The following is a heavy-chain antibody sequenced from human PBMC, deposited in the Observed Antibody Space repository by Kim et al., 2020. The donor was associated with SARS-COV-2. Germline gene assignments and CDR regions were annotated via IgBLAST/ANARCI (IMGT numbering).Heavy chain of an antibody. V-gene: IGHV1-69*06. CDR2: IITIFGTA. J-gene: IGHJ6*04. Sequence: SVKVSCKASGGTFSSYAISWVRQAPGQGLEWMGGIITIFGTANYAQKFQGRATITADKSTSTAYMELCNLRSEDTAVYYCARSERHVDWSRSWVSHPHYYDGMDVWGEGTTVTVSS. D-gene: IGHD3-9*01. CDR3: ARSERHVDWSRSWVSHPHYYDGMDV. CDR1: GGTFSSYA.